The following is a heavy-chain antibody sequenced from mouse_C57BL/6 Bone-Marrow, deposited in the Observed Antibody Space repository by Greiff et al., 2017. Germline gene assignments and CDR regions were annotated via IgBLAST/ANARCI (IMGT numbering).Heavy chain of an antibody. D-gene: IGHD1-1*01. CDR2: IHPNSGST. V-gene: IGHV1-64*01. CDR3: AEERNYYGSSYVDY. CDR1: GYTFTSYW. Sequence: QVQLQQPGAELVKPGASVKLSCKASGYTFTSYWMHWVKQRPGQGLEWIGRIHPNSGSTNYNEKFKSKATLTVDKSSSTAYMQLSSLTSEDSAVYNCAEERNYYGSSYVDYWGQGTTLTVSS. J-gene: IGHJ2*01.